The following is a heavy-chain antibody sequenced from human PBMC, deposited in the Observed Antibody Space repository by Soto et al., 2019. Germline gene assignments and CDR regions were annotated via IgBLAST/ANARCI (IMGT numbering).Heavy chain of an antibody. D-gene: IGHD2-21*01. Sequence: GGSLRLSCAASGFTFSDYYMSWIRQAPGKGLEWVSYISSSGSTIYYADSVKGRFTIFRDNAKNSLYLQMNSLRAEDTAVYYCASYSGQGSFDYWGQGTLVTVSS. J-gene: IGHJ4*02. V-gene: IGHV3-11*01. CDR2: ISSSGSTI. CDR1: GFTFSDYY. CDR3: ASYSGQGSFDY.